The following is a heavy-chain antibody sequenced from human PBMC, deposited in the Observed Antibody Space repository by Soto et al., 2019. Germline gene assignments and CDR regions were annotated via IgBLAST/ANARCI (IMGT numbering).Heavy chain of an antibody. Sequence: GGSLRLSCAASGFTFISYGMSWVRQAPGKGLEWVATIDGRGRTTDYADSVKGRFTISRDNSENTVSLQMSSLRAEDTAVYFCAKHLEQWLLSQRYFFDYWGQGSLVTVSS. J-gene: IGHJ4*02. CDR1: GFTFISYG. V-gene: IGHV3-23*01. CDR2: IDGRGRTT. D-gene: IGHD6-19*01. CDR3: AKHLEQWLLSQRYFFDY.